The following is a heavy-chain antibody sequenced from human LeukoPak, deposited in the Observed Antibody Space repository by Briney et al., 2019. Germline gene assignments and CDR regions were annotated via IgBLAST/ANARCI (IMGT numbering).Heavy chain of an antibody. CDR2: ISTGGSTT. V-gene: IGHV3-48*02. Sequence: GGSLRLSCAASEFAFSTYNMNWVRQAPGKGLEWVSYISTGGSTTYYADSVKGRFTISRDNVENSLYLQMNSLRDEDTAVYYCARVAAGYSVNYFDYWGQGTLVTVSS. D-gene: IGHD4-23*01. CDR1: EFAFSTYN. J-gene: IGHJ4*02. CDR3: ARVAAGYSVNYFDY.